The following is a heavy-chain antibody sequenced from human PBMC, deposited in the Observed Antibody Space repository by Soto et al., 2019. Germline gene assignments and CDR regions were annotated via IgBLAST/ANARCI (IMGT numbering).Heavy chain of an antibody. D-gene: IGHD3-16*02. CDR2: IIPIFGTA. CDR1: GGTFSSYA. J-gene: IGHJ6*02. CDR3: AREVMITFGGVIVPRSYYCMDV. V-gene: IGHV1-69*12. Sequence: QVQLVQSGAEVKKPGSSVKVSCKASGGTFSSYAISWVRQAPGQGLEWMGGIIPIFGTANYAQKFQGRVTITADESTSTAYMELSSLRSEDTAVYYCAREVMITFGGVIVPRSYYCMDVWGQGTTVTVSS.